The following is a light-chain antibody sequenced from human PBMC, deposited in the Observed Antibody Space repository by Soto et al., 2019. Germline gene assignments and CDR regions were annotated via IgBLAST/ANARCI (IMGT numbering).Light chain of an antibody. CDR1: SSDVGSYNL. CDR2: EGS. J-gene: IGLJ1*01. Sequence: QSVLTQPASVSGSPGQSITISCTGTSSDVGSYNLVSWYQQHPGKATKLMIYEGSKRPSGVSNRFSGSKSGNTASLTISVLQAEDEADYYCCSYAGSSTYYVFGTGTKVTVL. V-gene: IGLV2-23*01. CDR3: CSYAGSSTYYV.